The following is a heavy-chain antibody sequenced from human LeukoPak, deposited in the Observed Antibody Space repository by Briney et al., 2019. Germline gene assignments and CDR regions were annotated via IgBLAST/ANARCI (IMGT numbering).Heavy chain of an antibody. D-gene: IGHD3-16*01. CDR2: IYNGGRT. CDR1: GFTLSNNY. Sequence: GGSLRLSCVVSGFTLSNNYISWVRQAPGKGLEGVSTIYNGGRTLYADSVKGRVFVSRDNRNSAEHLQMDSLRAEDPAVGYWSRLMLISSVTSGFDFWGQGTLVTVSS. CDR3: SRLMLISSVTSGFDF. V-gene: IGHV3-66*01. J-gene: IGHJ4*02.